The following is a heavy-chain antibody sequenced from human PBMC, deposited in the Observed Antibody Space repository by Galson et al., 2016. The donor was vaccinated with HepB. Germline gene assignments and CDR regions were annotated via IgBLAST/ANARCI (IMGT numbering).Heavy chain of an antibody. CDR2: INPNSGGT. Sequence: SVKVSCKASGYTFTGYYMHWVRQAPGQGLEWMGWINPNSGGTNYAQKFQGWVTMTRDTSISTAYMELRRLRSDDTAVYYCARGESSSSWWDSYSYGMDVWGQGTTVTVSS. D-gene: IGHD6-6*01. J-gene: IGHJ6*02. CDR1: GYTFTGYY. CDR3: ARGESSSSWWDSYSYGMDV. V-gene: IGHV1-2*04.